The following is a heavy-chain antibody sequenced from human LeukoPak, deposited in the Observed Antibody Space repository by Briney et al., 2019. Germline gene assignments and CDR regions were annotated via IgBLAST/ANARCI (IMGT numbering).Heavy chain of an antibody. J-gene: IGHJ5*02. CDR2: IRYDANNK. CDR3: AKGDDYGANTRLPKYNWFDP. Sequence: GGPLRLSCAASGFSFSSCAMHWVRQAPGKGLEWVAYIRYDANNKNYADSVKGRFTISRDNSKDTLYLQMTSLRVEDTAVYYCAKGDDYGANTRLPKYNWFDPWGQGTLVTVSS. D-gene: IGHD4-23*01. CDR1: GFSFSSCA. V-gene: IGHV3-30*02.